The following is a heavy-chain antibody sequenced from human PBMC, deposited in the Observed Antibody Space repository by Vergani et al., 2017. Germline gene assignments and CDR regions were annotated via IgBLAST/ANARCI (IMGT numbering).Heavy chain of an antibody. CDR1: GFTFSSYA. J-gene: IGHJ6*02. CDR2: ISGSGGST. V-gene: IGHV3-23*01. Sequence: EVQLLESGGGLVQPGGSLRLSCAASGFTFSSYAMSWVRQAPGKGLEWVSAISGSGGSTYYADSVKGRFTISRDNSKNTLYLQMNSLRAEDTAVYYCARVRLVDTTMIVVVIGYGMDVWGQGTTVTVSS. D-gene: IGHD3-22*01. CDR3: ARVRLVDTTMIVVVIGYGMDV.